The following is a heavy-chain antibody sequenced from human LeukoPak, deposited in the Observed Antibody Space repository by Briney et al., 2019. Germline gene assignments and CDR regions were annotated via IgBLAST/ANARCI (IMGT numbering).Heavy chain of an antibody. CDR2: INHSGST. J-gene: IGHJ3*02. CDR1: GGSFSGHY. D-gene: IGHD1-26*01. CDR3: ARHLRFGSSALPRDTFDI. V-gene: IGHV4-34*01. Sequence: SSETLSLTCAVYGGSFSGHYWSWIRQPPGKGLEWIGEINHSGSTNYNPSLKSRVTISVDTSMNQFSLKLSSVTAADTAVYYCARHLRFGSSALPRDTFDIWGRGTVVTVSS.